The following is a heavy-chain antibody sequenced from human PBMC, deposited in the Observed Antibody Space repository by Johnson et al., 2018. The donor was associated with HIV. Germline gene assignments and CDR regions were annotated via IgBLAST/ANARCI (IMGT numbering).Heavy chain of an antibody. Sequence: VQLVESGGGLVKPGGSLRLSCAASGFTFSNAWMSWVRQAPGKGLEWVGFIAAKVYGGTTNYAASVKGRFTISRDDSKNTLYLQMNSLKTEDTAVYYCTTGSFFDIWGQGTMVT. CDR2: IAAKVYGGTT. CDR1: GFTFSNAW. CDR3: TTGSFFDI. J-gene: IGHJ3*02. V-gene: IGHV3-15*04.